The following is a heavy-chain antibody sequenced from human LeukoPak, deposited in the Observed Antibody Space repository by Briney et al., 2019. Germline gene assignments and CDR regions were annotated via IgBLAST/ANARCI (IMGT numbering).Heavy chain of an antibody. CDR2: IYYSGST. J-gene: IGHJ5*02. V-gene: IGHV4-59*01. CDR3: ARVHPNPNWFDP. Sequence: SETLSLTCTVSGGSISSYYWSWIRQTPGKGLEWIGYIYYSGSTNYNPSLKSRVTISVDTSKNQFSLKLSSVTAADTAVYYCARVHPNPNWFDPWGQGTLVTVSS. CDR1: GGSISSYY. D-gene: IGHD3-10*01.